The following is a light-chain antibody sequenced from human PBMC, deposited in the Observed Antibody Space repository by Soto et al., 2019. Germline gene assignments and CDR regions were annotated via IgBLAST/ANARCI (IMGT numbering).Light chain of an antibody. CDR3: CSFASTYTI. CDR1: SSDVGGYSY. J-gene: IGLJ2*01. Sequence: QSALTQPRSVSGSPGQSVTISCTGSSSDVGGYSYVSWFQHHPGKAPKLMIYDVTKRPSGVPDRFSGSKSGNTASLTISGLQAEDESDYYCCSFASTYTIFGGGTKLTVL. CDR2: DVT. V-gene: IGLV2-11*01.